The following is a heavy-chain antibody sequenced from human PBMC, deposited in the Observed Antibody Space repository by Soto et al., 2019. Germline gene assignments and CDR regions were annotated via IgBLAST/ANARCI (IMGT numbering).Heavy chain of an antibody. CDR1: GFTVSSNY. J-gene: IGHJ4*02. CDR3: VGGVVGSNYYYLDF. Sequence: GSLRLSCAASGFTVSSNYMSWVRQAPGKGLEWVSVIYSGGSTYYADSVKGRFTISRDNSKKSVYLQMNSLRAEDTAVYYCVGGVVGSNYYYLDFWGQGTQVTVSS. D-gene: IGHD4-4*01. V-gene: IGHV3-53*01. CDR2: IYSGGST.